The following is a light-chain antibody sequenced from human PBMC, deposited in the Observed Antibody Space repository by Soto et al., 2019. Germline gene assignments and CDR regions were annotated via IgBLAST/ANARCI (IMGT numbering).Light chain of an antibody. CDR3: SSYTSRSTLV. V-gene: IGLV2-14*03. CDR2: DVS. CDR1: SSDVGGYNY. Sequence: QSALTQPASVSGSPGQSITISCTGTSSDVGGYNYVSWYQHYPGKAPKLMIYDVSNRPSGVSNRFSGSKSGNTASLTISVLQAEDEADYYCSSYTSRSTLVFGGGTKLTVL. J-gene: IGLJ2*01.